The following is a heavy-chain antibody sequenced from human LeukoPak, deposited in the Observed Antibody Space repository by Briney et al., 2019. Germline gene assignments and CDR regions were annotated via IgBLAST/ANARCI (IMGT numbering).Heavy chain of an antibody. D-gene: IGHD6-19*01. CDR2: INPNGYS. CDR3: ARHLSGWFDY. J-gene: IGHJ4*02. V-gene: IGHV4-34*01. Sequence: SETLSLTCAVYGGSFSGYYWTWIRQSPGKGLEWIGEINPNGYSNYNSSLKSRVTISVDTSKNQFSLKLSSVTAADTAVYYCARHLSGWFDYWGQGTLVTVSS. CDR1: GGSFSGYY.